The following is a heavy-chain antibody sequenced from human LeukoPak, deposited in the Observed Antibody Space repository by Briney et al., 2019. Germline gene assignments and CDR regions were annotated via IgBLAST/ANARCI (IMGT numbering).Heavy chain of an antibody. CDR2: ISYDGYTK. V-gene: IGHV3-30-3*01. CDR3: ARDPIVGAPDYFDF. Sequence: TGRSLRLSCAASGFTFSNFPMHWVRQAPGKGLEWVAVISYDGYTKNYADSVKGRFTISRDSSENTLYPQMNSLRVEDTAMYYCARDPIVGAPDYFDFWGQGTLVTVSS. J-gene: IGHJ4*02. CDR1: GFTFSNFP. D-gene: IGHD1-26*01.